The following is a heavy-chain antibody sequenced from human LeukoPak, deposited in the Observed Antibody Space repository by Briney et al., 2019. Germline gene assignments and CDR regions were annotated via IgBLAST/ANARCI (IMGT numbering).Heavy chain of an antibody. J-gene: IGHJ4*02. Sequence: GSLRLSCVGSGFTFRSHAMSWVRQAPEKGLEFVSGIYENGGTTYYADSVKGRFTISRDNSKNTLYLQMNSLRVEDTAAYYCAKVRAPSGWFNSDYWGQGTLVTVSS. D-gene: IGHD6-19*01. V-gene: IGHV3-23*01. CDR1: GFTFRSHA. CDR3: AKVRAPSGWFNSDY. CDR2: IYENGGTT.